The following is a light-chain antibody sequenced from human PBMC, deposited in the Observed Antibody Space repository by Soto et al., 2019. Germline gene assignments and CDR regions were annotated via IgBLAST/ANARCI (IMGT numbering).Light chain of an antibody. CDR1: RSDIGDYNY. Sequence: QSALTQPRSVSGSPGQSVTISCTGTRSDIGDYNYVSWYQRHPGKAPKLIIYDVTKRPSGVPDRFSGSKSGNTASLTISGLQAEDEADYHCCSYAGTSTFVFGGGTKVTVL. CDR2: DVT. J-gene: IGLJ2*01. V-gene: IGLV2-11*01. CDR3: CSYAGTSTFV.